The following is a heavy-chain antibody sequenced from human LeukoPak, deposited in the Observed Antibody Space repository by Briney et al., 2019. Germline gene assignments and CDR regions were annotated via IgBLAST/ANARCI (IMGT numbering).Heavy chain of an antibody. V-gene: IGHV3-30*18. CDR3: AKAKDSSGYYPYY. CDR1: GFTFSSYG. D-gene: IGHD3-22*01. CDR2: ISYDGSNK. J-gene: IGHJ4*02. Sequence: GGSLRLSCAASGFTFSSYGMHWVRQAPGKGLEWVAVISYDGSNKYYADSVKGRFTISRDNSKNTLYLQMNSPRAEDTAVYYCAKAKDSSGYYPYYWGQGTLVTVSS.